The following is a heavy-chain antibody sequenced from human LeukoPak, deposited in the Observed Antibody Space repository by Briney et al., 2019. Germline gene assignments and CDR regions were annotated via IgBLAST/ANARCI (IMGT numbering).Heavy chain of an antibody. V-gene: IGHV3-49*04. D-gene: IGHD4-23*01. CDR3: SRAVAHLDY. CDR2: IRSESYGGTT. Sequence: GRSLRLSCTASGFMFGGYAVSWVRQAPGKGLEWVGFIRSESYGGTTEYAASVKGRFTISRDDSKSIAYLQMNSLKTEDTAVYYCSRAVAHLDYWGQGTLVTVSS. CDR1: GFMFGGYA. J-gene: IGHJ4*02.